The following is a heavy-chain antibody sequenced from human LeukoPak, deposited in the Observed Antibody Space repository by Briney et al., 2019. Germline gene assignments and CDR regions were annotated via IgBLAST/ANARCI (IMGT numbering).Heavy chain of an antibody. V-gene: IGHV3-21*01. Sequence: GGSLRLSCAASGXTFSSYSMNWVRQAPGKGLEWASSISTSSTYIYYADSVKGRFTISRDNAKNSLYLQMNSLRAEDTAVYYCARDPPFIIGTTFFDYWGQGTLVTVSS. CDR1: GXTFSSYS. J-gene: IGHJ4*02. D-gene: IGHD1-20*01. CDR3: ARDPPFIIGTTFFDY. CDR2: ISTSSTYI.